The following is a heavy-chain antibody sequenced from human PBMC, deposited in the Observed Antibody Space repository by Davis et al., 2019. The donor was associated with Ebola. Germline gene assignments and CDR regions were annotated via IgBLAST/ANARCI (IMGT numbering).Heavy chain of an antibody. V-gene: IGHV1-2*06. CDR2: VILKSGAT. CDR3: ARGHNYAHEY. CDR1: GYTFTDYN. D-gene: IGHD3-16*01. J-gene: IGHJ4*02. Sequence: ASVKVSCKASGYTFTDYNIHWMRQAPGQGLEWLGRVILKSGATNYAQKFQGRVTMTRDTSINTVYMELSSLKYDDTAVYYGARGHNYAHEYWGQGTLITVSS.